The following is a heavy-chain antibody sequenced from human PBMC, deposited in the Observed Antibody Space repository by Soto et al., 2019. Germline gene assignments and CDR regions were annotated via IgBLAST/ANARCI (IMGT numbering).Heavy chain of an antibody. J-gene: IGHJ6*03. Sequence: AASVKVSCKASGYTFTSYGISWVRQAPGQGLEWMGWISAYNGNTNYAQKLQGRVTMTTDTSTSTAYMELRSLRSDDTAVHYCARIRFLEWLLFPHYYMDVWGKGTTVTVS. D-gene: IGHD3-3*01. V-gene: IGHV1-18*01. CDR3: ARIRFLEWLLFPHYYMDV. CDR1: GYTFTSYG. CDR2: ISAYNGNT.